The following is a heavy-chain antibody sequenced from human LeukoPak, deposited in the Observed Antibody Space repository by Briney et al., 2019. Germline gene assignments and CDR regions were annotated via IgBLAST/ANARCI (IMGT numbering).Heavy chain of an antibody. V-gene: IGHV4-4*07. Sequence: PSETLSLTCTVSGGSISSYYWSWIRQPAGKGLKWSGSIYTSGSTNYNPSLKSRVTMSVDTSKNQFSLKLSSVTAADTAVYYCARDIRAGWELFQLDAFDIWGQGTMVTVSS. D-gene: IGHD3-10*01. J-gene: IGHJ3*02. CDR2: IYTSGST. CDR3: ARDIRAGWELFQLDAFDI. CDR1: GGSISSYY.